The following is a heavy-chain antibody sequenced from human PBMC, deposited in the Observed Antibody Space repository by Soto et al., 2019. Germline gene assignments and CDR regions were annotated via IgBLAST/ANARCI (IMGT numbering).Heavy chain of an antibody. J-gene: IGHJ4*02. CDR2: IYYRGST. V-gene: IGHV4-31*03. CDR1: GGSISSGGYY. CDR3: AREPLT. Sequence: QVQLQQSGPGLVKPSQTLSLTCTVSGGSISSGGYYWNWIRQHPGKGLEWIGYIYYRGSTYYNPYLTSRVTISVDRSKTHFSLKLNSVTAADTALYYCAREPLTWAQGTLVTVSS.